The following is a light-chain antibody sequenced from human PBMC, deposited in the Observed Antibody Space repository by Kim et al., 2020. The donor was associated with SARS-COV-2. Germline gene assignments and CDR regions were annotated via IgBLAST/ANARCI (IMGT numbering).Light chain of an antibody. V-gene: IGLV9-49*01. CDR2: VGTGGFVG. CDR1: SGSSNSK. CDR3: GADHGSGSNFVV. J-gene: IGLJ2*01. Sequence: LPCTRSSGSSNSKVDWYQQRPGKGPRFVMRVGTGGFVGSKGDGIPDRFSVLGSGLNRYLTIKNIQEEDESDYHCGADHGSGSNFVVFGGGTQLTVL.